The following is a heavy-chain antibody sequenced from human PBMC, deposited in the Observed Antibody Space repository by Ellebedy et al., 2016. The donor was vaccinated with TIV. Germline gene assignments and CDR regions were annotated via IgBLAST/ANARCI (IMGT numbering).Heavy chain of an antibody. CDR3: ARTRDTPYYYYGMDV. J-gene: IGHJ6*02. V-gene: IGHV3-21*01. D-gene: IGHD5-24*01. Sequence: GGSLRLXXAASGFTFSSYSMNWVRQAPGKGLEWVSSISSSSSYIYYADSVKGRFTISRDNAKNSLYLQMNSLRAEDTAVYYCARTRDTPYYYYGMDVWGQGTTVTVSS. CDR1: GFTFSSYS. CDR2: ISSSSSYI.